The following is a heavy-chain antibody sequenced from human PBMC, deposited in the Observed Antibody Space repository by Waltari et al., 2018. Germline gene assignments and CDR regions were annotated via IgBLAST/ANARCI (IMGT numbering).Heavy chain of an antibody. V-gene: IGHV4-38-2*01. CDR3: AAEKARYGLDV. Sequence: QLQESGPGLVKPSETLSLTCGVSGYSISSGYYWAWVRQSPGKGLEWIGSIYHTGSTSYMPSLRSRVTISVDTSKNLFSLRLSPVTAADTAVYYCAAEKARYGLDVWGQGTTVTVSS. CDR1: GYSISSGYY. J-gene: IGHJ6*02. CDR2: IYHTGST.